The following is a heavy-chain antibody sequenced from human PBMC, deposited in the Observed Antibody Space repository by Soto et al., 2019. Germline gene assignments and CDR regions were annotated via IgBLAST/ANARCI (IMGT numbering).Heavy chain of an antibody. CDR3: GSEYLDY. J-gene: IGHJ4*01. CDR2: IKHDGTEK. Sequence: EVHLVESGGGLVQPGGSLRLSCAAAGFTFSTYWMTWVRQAPGKGLEWVANIKHDGTEKYYVDSVKGRFTISRDNAKNSLHLKMNSLRAEDTAVYYCGSEYLDYWGHGTLVTVSS. V-gene: IGHV3-7*01. CDR1: GFTFSTYW.